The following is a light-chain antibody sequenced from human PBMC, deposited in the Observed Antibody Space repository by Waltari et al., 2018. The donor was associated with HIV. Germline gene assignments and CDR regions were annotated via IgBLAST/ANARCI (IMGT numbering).Light chain of an antibody. CDR3: GTWDSSLSAGV. J-gene: IGLJ2*01. V-gene: IGLV1-51*01. Sequence: QSVLPHPPSVSAAPGQEVTISCSGSNSNLGPNYVLLSQQLPGSAPKLLIYDNKKRPSGIPDRFSGSKSGTSATLGITGLQTGDEADYYCGTWDSSLSAGVFGGGTKVTVL. CDR2: DNK. CDR1: NSNLGPNY.